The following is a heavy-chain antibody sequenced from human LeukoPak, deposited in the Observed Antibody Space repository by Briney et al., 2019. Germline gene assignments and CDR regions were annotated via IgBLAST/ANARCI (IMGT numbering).Heavy chain of an antibody. CDR1: GGSISSSSYY. CDR2: IYYSGST. Sequence: PSETLSLTCTVSGGSISSSSYYWGWIRQHPGKGLEWIGSIYYSGSTYYNPSLKSRVTISVDTSKNQFSLKLSSVTAADTAVYYCARQVGDTYYYGSGSYRVDYWGQGTLVTVSS. J-gene: IGHJ4*02. D-gene: IGHD3-10*01. V-gene: IGHV4-39*01. CDR3: ARQVGDTYYYGSGSYRVDY.